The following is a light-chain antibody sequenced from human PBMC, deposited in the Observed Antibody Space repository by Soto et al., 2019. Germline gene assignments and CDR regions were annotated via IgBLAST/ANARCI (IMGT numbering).Light chain of an antibody. V-gene: IGLV2-14*01. Sequence: QSALTQPASVSGSPGQSITISCTGTTSDVSIYNYVSWYQQHPGKAPTLMIYGVSNRPSGVSNRFSGAKSGHTASLTISGLQVEDEADYYCCSYTSSTNYVFGPGTKVTVL. J-gene: IGLJ1*01. CDR1: TSDVSIYNY. CDR2: GVS. CDR3: CSYTSSTNYV.